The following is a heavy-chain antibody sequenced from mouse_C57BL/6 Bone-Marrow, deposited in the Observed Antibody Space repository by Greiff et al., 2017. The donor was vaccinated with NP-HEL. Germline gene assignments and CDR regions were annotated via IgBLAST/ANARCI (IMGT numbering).Heavy chain of an antibody. J-gene: IGHJ3*01. CDR3: TVHYDYPFAY. D-gene: IGHD2-4*01. CDR2: IRLKSDNYAT. Sequence: EVQLVESGGGLVQPGGSMKLSCVASGFTFSNYWMNWVRQSPEKGLEWVAQIRLKSDNYATHYAESVKGRFTISRDDSKSSVYLQMNNLMAEYTGIYYCTVHYDYPFAYWGQGTLVTVSA. CDR1: GFTFSNYW. V-gene: IGHV6-3*01.